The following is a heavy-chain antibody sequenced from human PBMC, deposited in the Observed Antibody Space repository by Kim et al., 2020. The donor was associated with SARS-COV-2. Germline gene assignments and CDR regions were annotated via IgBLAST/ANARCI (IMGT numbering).Heavy chain of an antibody. D-gene: IGHD3-9*01. J-gene: IGHJ6*02. CDR2: ISYDGSNK. CDR1: GFTFSSYA. CDR3: AREITGGITIFSGMDV. V-gene: IGHV3-30-3*01. Sequence: GGSLRLSCAASGFTFSSYAMHWVRQAPGKGLEWVAVISYDGSNKYYADSVKGRFTISRDNSKNTLYLQMNSLRAEDTAVYYCAREITGGITIFSGMDVWGQGTTVTVSS.